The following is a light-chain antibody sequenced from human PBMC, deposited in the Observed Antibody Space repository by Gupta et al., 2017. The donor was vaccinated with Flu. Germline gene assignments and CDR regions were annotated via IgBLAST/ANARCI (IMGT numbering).Light chain of an antibody. CDR3: VAWDDSLSGYV. Sequence: SVTISCSGSYSNIGSDFIHWYQQVPGTAPKLLIYKNNQRPSGVPARFSGSKSGTSASLAISGLRSEDEANYYCVAWDDSLSGYVFGTGTKVTVL. V-gene: IGLV1-47*01. CDR2: KNN. J-gene: IGLJ1*01. CDR1: YSNIGSDF.